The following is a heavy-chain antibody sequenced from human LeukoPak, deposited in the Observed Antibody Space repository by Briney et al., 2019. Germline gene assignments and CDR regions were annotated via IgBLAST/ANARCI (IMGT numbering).Heavy chain of an antibody. CDR1: GGSISSSSYY. Sequence: SETLSLTCTVSGGSISSSSYYWGWIRQSPGKGLEWIGSIYYSGSTYYNPSLKRRVTISVDTSKNQFSLKLSSVTAADTAEYYCARSQWEVLLAWFDPWGQGTLVTVSS. D-gene: IGHD1-26*01. CDR2: IYYSGST. J-gene: IGHJ5*02. CDR3: ARSQWEVLLAWFDP. V-gene: IGHV4-39*01.